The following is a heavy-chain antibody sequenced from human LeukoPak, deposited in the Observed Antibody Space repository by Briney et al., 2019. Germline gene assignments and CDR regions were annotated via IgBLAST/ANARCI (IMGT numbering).Heavy chain of an antibody. D-gene: IGHD2-21*01. CDR1: GFTFGSYG. Sequence: GGSLRLSXAASGFTFGSYGMHWVRQTPGKGLEWVAFIRYDGSNKYYADSVKGRFTISRDNSKNTLYLQMNSLRAEDTAVYYCAKVYLSQSPFDYWGQGTLVTVSS. CDR2: IRYDGSNK. J-gene: IGHJ4*02. V-gene: IGHV3-30*02. CDR3: AKVYLSQSPFDY.